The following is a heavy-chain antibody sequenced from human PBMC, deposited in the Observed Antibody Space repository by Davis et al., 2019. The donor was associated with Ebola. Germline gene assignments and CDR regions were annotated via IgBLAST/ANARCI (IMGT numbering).Heavy chain of an antibody. V-gene: IGHV3-30*03. CDR1: GFTFTSYE. D-gene: IGHD4/OR15-4a*01. Sequence: GESLKISCDTSGFTFTSYEMNWVRQAPGKGLEWVSLISYDGKKEHYADSVKGRFAISRENSISTVYLQMSNLRDDDAALYYCARSANLWEYYGMDVWGQGTTVTVSS. CDR3: ARSANLWEYYGMDV. CDR2: ISYDGKKE. J-gene: IGHJ6*02.